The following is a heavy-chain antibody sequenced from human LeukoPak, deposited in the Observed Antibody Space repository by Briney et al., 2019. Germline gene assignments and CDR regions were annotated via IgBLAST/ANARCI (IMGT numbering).Heavy chain of an antibody. CDR2: ISSDGDIT. D-gene: IGHD3-10*01. V-gene: IGHV3-64D*09. Sequence: GASVKVSCKASGYTFSNFAKHWVRQAPGKGLEYVSAISSDGDITDYADSVKGRFTISRDNSKNTLYLQMSSLRGEDTAVYYCVKDRGWSYYYYGLDVWGQGTTVTVSS. CDR1: GYTFSNFA. J-gene: IGHJ6*02. CDR3: VKDRGWSYYYYGLDV.